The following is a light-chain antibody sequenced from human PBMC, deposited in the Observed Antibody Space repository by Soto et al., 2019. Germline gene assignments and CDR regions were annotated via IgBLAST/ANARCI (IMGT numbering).Light chain of an antibody. J-gene: IGKJ1*01. CDR3: QQYGSSPQWT. CDR2: LAS. Sequence: EDVLTQSPGTLSLSPGERATLSCRASQSVSSSYLAWYQQKPGQAPRLLIYLASSRATGIPDRFSGSGSGTDFTLTISRLEPEDFAVYYCQQYGSSPQWTFGQGTKVDIK. CDR1: QSVSSSY. V-gene: IGKV3-20*01.